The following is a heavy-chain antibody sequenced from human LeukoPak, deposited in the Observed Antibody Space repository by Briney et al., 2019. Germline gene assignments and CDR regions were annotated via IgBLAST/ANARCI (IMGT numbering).Heavy chain of an antibody. CDR1: GVTFSNNT. D-gene: IGHD1-26*01. Sequence: PGGSLRLSSAPSGVTFSNNTSRSVRQAPGKGLEWVSVISGSGGSTYYADSVKGRFTISRDNSMDTLYLQMNSLRADDTAVYYCANGARWGLLLDFWGQGTLVTVSS. J-gene: IGHJ4*02. V-gene: IGHV3-23*01. CDR3: ANGARWGLLLDF. CDR2: ISGSGGST.